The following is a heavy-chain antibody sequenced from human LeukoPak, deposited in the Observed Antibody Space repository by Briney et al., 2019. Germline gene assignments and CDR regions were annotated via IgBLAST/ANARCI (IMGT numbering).Heavy chain of an antibody. V-gene: IGHV5-51*01. Sequence: GESLKISCKGSGYSFTSYWIGWVRQMPGKGLEWMGIIYPGDSDTRYSPSFQGQVTISADRSISTAYLQWSSLKASDTAMYYCARGRIRGTYSSRSGPNWFDPWGQGTLVTVSS. CDR1: GYSFTSYW. CDR3: ARGRIRGTYSSRSGPNWFDP. CDR2: IYPGDSDT. D-gene: IGHD6-13*01. J-gene: IGHJ5*02.